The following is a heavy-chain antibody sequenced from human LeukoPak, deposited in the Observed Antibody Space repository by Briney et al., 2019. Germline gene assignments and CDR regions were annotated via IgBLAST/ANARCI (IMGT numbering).Heavy chain of an antibody. V-gene: IGHV3-30*02. CDR1: GFTFSGYG. D-gene: IGHD2-15*01. J-gene: IGHJ4*02. CDR3: ARDRRDCSGGSCQIGY. CDR2: VRYDSSNK. Sequence: GESLRLSCAASGFTFSGYGMHWVRQAPGKGLEWVAFVRYDSSNKYYADSVKGRFTVSRDNSKNMLYLQMNSLRSDDTAVYYCARDRRDCSGGSCQIGYWGQGTLVTVSS.